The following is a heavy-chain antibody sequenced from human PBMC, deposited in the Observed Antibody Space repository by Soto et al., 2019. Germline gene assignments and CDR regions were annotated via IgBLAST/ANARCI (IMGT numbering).Heavy chain of an antibody. D-gene: IGHD3-10*01. Sequence: QVQLVQSGAEVKKPGASVKVSCKASGYTFTGYYMHWVRQAPGQGLEWMGWINPNSGGTNYAQKFQGWVTMTRDTSISTAYMELSRLRSDDTAVYYCARVRSGMVRGVIISGERNYGMDVWGQGTTVTVSS. CDR2: INPNSGGT. J-gene: IGHJ6*02. V-gene: IGHV1-2*04. CDR3: ARVRSGMVRGVIISGERNYGMDV. CDR1: GYTFTGYY.